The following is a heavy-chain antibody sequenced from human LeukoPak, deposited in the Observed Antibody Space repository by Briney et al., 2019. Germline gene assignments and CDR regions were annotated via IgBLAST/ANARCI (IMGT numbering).Heavy chain of an antibody. CDR2: ISGSDPGT. D-gene: IGHD2-2*01. V-gene: IGHV3-23*01. CDR3: AAQYQLPSNAFDI. J-gene: IGHJ3*02. Sequence: GGSLRLSCAASGFTFSTYAMSWVRQAPGRRLEWVAAISGSDPGTYYANSVKGRFTISRDNSRNTLYLQMNSLRAEDTAIYYCAAQYQLPSNAFDIWGQGTMVTVSS. CDR1: GFTFSTYA.